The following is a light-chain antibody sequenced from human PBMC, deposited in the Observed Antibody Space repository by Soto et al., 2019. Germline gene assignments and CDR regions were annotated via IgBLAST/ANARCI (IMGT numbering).Light chain of an antibody. V-gene: IGKV1-5*03. CDR3: QQYNRYPRT. CDR2: RAS. Sequence: IQLTQSPFTLSGSVGESVTLTCRASQSISTSLDWYQKKKGEAPNLLIYRASSLESGVPSRFSGSGYGTEFTLTISSMKNDDFATYYCQQYNRYPRTFGQGTKVDIK. CDR1: QSISTS. J-gene: IGKJ1*01.